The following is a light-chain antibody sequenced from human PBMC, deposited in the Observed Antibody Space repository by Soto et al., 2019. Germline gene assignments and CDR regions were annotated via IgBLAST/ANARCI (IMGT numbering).Light chain of an antibody. CDR3: QQYGSSPPWT. CDR1: QSVSSSY. J-gene: IGKJ1*01. V-gene: IGKV3-20*01. Sequence: EIVLTQSPGTLSLSPGERATLSCRASQSVSSSYLAWYQQKPGQAPRLLIYVAYSRATGMPDRFSVSGSGTDFALTISRLEPEDFAVYYCQQYGSSPPWTFGQGTKVEIK. CDR2: VAY.